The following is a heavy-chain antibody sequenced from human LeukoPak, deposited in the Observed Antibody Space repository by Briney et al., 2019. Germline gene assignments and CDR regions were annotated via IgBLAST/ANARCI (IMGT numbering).Heavy chain of an antibody. Sequence: ASVKVSCKASGYTFTHHGIAWIRQAPGQGLEWLGWISCYNGDTIYAQKFQGIGTLTTEKWTSTVYMELRSLTSDDTAVYDCARDPSNTSGWYQYFDAWGRGTLVSVSS. CDR1: GYTFTHHG. J-gene: IGHJ2*01. V-gene: IGHV1-18*01. D-gene: IGHD6-19*01. CDR3: ARDPSNTSGWYQYFDA. CDR2: ISCYNGDT.